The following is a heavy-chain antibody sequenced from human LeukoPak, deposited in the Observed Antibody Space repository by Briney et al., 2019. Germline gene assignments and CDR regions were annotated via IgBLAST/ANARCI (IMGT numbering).Heavy chain of an antibody. V-gene: IGHV4-39*07. CDR1: GGSISSYNYF. CDR2: ISYSGNT. J-gene: IGHJ5*01. Sequence: LETLSLTCTVSGGSISSYNYFWAWIRQPPGKGLEWIASISYSGNTFYNASFKSRATISRDTSKNQFSLKLTSLTAADSAVHYCARVRTGSQSDSWGQGTLVIVSS. D-gene: IGHD3-10*01. CDR3: ARVRTGSQSDS.